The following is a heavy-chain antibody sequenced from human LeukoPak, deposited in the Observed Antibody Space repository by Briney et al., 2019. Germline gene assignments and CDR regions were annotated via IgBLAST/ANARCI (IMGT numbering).Heavy chain of an antibody. CDR1: GFTFSSYW. J-gene: IGHJ4*02. CDR3: ARGYGQWAY. CDR2: IKQDESEK. V-gene: IGHV3-7*01. Sequence: GGSLRLSCVASGFTFSSYWMSRVRQAPGKGLEWVANIKQDESEKYYVDSVKGRFTISRDNAKNSLYLQMNSLRAEDTALYYCARGYGQWAYWGQGTLVTVSS. D-gene: IGHD2-8*01.